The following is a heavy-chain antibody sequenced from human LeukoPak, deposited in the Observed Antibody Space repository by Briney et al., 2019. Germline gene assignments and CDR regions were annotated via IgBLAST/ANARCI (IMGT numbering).Heavy chain of an antibody. CDR3: ARRAGAYSHPYDY. V-gene: IGHV3-53*01. J-gene: IGHJ4*02. CDR1: GFTVSSNS. D-gene: IGHD4/OR15-4a*01. CDR2: IYSDNT. Sequence: GGSLRLSCTVAGFTVSSNSMSWVRQAPGKGMEWDSFIYSDNTHYSDSVKGRFTISRDNSKNTLYLQMNSLRAEDTAVYYCARRAGAYSHPYDYWGQGTLVTVSS.